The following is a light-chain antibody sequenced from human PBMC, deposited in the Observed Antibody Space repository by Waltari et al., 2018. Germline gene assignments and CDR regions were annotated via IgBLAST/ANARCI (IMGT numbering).Light chain of an antibody. CDR1: SSDVGPYNL. V-gene: IGLV2-23*02. CDR3: CSYAGSNTYV. CDR2: EVT. Sequence: QFALTQPAPVSGSPGQSITISCSGSSSDVGPYNLVSWYQQHQGKVPKLMIYEVTERPSGVSNRFSASKSGNTASLTISGLQAEDEADYYCCSYAGSNTYVFGTGTKVIVL. J-gene: IGLJ1*01.